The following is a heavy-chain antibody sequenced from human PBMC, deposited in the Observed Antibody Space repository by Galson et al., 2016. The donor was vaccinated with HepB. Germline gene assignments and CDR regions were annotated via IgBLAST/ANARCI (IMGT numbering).Heavy chain of an antibody. V-gene: IGHV3-7*03. J-gene: IGHJ5*02. D-gene: IGHD2-2*01. CDR1: GFTLSSYW. CDR3: AKDQLIVIVPAAGNWFDP. Sequence: SLRLSCAASGFTLSSYWMSWVRQAPGRGLEWVANINEDGSRQFPVDSLEGRFSIYKDNAKNSLYPQMNSLRAEDTATYYCAKDQLIVIVPAAGNWFDPWGQGTLVTVSS. CDR2: INEDGSRQ.